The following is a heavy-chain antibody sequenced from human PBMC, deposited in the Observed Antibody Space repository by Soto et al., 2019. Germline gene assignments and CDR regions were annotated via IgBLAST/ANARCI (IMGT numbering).Heavy chain of an antibody. CDR3: ARDLGGSPGNWFDP. Sequence: SVKVSCKAYRGTFSRYAISWVRQSPGQGLEWMGGIIPIFGTANYEQKFQGRVKITADESTSTAYMELSSLRSEETAVYYCARDLGGSPGNWFDPWGQGTLVTVS. CDR1: RGTFSRYA. CDR2: IIPIFGTA. D-gene: IGHD1-26*01. V-gene: IGHV1-69*13. J-gene: IGHJ5*02.